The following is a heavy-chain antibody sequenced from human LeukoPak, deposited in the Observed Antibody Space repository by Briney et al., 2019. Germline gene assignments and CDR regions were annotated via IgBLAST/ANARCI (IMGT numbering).Heavy chain of an antibody. CDR3: ARLFSSGDYFDY. Sequence: KPSETLSLTCAISGYSISSGYYWGWIRQPPGKGLEWIGSIYHSGSTYYNPSLKSRVTISVDTSKNQFSLKLSSVTAADTAVYYCARLFSSGDYFDYWGQGTLVTVSS. CDR1: GYSISSGYY. J-gene: IGHJ4*02. V-gene: IGHV4-38-2*01. D-gene: IGHD6-19*01. CDR2: IYHSGST.